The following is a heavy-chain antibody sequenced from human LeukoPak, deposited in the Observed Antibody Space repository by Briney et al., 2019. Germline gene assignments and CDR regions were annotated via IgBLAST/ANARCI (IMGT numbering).Heavy chain of an antibody. CDR3: ASLTGDHYYYYYMDV. J-gene: IGHJ6*03. CDR2: IIPIFGTA. V-gene: IGHV1-69*13. D-gene: IGHD7-27*01. CDR1: GGTFSSYA. Sequence: SVKVSCKASGGTFSSYAISWVRQAPGQGLGWMGGIIPIFGTANYAQKFQGRVTITADESTSTAYMELSSLRSEDTAVYYCASLTGDHYYYYYMDVWGKGTTVTVSS.